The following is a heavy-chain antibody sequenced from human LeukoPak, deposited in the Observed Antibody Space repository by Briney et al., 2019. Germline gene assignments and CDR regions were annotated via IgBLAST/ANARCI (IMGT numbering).Heavy chain of an antibody. V-gene: IGHV4-34*01. Sequence: NPSETLSLTCAVYGGSFSGYYWSWIRQPPGKGLEWIGEINHSGSTNYNPSLKSRVTISVDTSKNQFSLKLSSVTAADMAVYYCARIPRSAMGHSRVGAPRRAFDIWGQGTMVTVSS. D-gene: IGHD1-26*01. J-gene: IGHJ3*02. CDR1: GGSFSGYY. CDR2: INHSGST. CDR3: ARIPRSAMGHSRVGAPRRAFDI.